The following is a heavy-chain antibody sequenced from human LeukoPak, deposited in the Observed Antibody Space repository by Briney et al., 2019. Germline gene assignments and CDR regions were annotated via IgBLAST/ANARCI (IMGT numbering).Heavy chain of an antibody. CDR3: ARVGYSYGLFDY. CDR1: GGSFSGYY. D-gene: IGHD5-18*01. J-gene: IGHJ4*02. CDR2: INHSGST. V-gene: IGHV4-34*01. Sequence: SETLSLTCAVYGGSFSGYYWSWIRQPPGKGLEWIGEINHSGSTDYNPSLKSRVTISIDTSRNQFSLNLSSVTAADTAVYYCARVGYSYGLFDYWGQGTLVTVSS.